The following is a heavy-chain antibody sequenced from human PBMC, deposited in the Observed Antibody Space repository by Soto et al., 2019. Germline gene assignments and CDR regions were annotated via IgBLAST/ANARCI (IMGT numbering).Heavy chain of an antibody. CDR3: ARTVYGDFDY. CDR2: IYYSGST. J-gene: IGHJ4*02. Sequence: PSEPLSLTCAVDGGSVNGYYWNWIRQPPGKGLEWIGYIYYSGSTNYNPSLKSRVTISVDTSKNQFSLKLSSVTAADTAVYYCARTVYGDFDYWGQGTLVTVSS. D-gene: IGHD4-17*01. V-gene: IGHV4-59*02. CDR1: GGSVNGYY.